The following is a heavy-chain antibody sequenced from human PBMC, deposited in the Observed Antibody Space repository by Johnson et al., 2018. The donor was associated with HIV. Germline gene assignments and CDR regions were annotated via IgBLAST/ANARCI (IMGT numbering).Heavy chain of an antibody. J-gene: IGHJ3*02. Sequence: VQLVESGGGVVRPGGSLRLSCAASGFTFDDYGMTWVRQAPGKGLEWVSGINWNGGSTTYADSVKGRFTISRDNAKNSLYLQMNSLRAEDTAVYYCARNGLIPAAKGVAFDIWGHGTTVTVSS. D-gene: IGHD2-2*01. CDR1: GFTFDDYG. V-gene: IGHV3-20*04. CDR2: INWNGGST. CDR3: ARNGLIPAAKGVAFDI.